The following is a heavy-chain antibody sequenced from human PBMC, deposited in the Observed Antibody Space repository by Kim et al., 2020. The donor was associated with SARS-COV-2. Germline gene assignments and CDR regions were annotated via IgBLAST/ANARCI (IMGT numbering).Heavy chain of an antibody. Sequence: SETLSLTCTVSGGSISSSDYSWGWIRQPPGKGLEWFVSIYYTGTTYYNPSLKSRVTISVDTSKNQFSLKLSSVTDATVYYCARHGCTGGVCYFDPWGQGTLVTVSS. CDR2: IYYTGTT. V-gene: IGHV4-39*01. D-gene: IGHD2-8*02. J-gene: IGHJ5*02. CDR1: GGSISSSDYS. CDR3: ARHGCTGGVCYFDP.